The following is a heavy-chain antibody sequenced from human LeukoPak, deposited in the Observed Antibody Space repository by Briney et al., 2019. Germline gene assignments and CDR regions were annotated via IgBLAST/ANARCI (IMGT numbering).Heavy chain of an antibody. CDR1: GFTFRSYW. CDR3: AKAKVANAGSAFDI. V-gene: IGHV3-74*01. CDR2: INSDGSTT. D-gene: IGHD5-12*01. Sequence: GGSLRLSCAGSGFTFRSYWMHWVRQAPGKGVVWVSLINSDGSTTTYADSVKGRFTISRDNAKNTLYLQMNSLRAEDTAVYFCAKAKVANAGSAFDIWGQGTMVTVSS. J-gene: IGHJ3*02.